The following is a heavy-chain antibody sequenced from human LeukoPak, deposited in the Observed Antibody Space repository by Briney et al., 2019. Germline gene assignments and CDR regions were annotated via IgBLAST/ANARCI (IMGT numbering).Heavy chain of an antibody. D-gene: IGHD4-23*01. V-gene: IGHV4-61*02. CDR3: ARERTTVVPNWFDP. J-gene: IGHJ5*02. CDR2: IYTSGST. CDR1: GGSISSGSYY. Sequence: PSETLSLTCTVSGGSISSGSYYWSWIRQPAGKGLEWIGRIYTSGSTNYNPSLKSRVTISVDTSKNQFSLKLSSVTAADTAVYYCARERTTVVPNWFDPWGQGTLATVSS.